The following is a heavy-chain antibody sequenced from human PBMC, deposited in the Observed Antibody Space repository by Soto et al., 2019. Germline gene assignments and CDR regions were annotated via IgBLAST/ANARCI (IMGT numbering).Heavy chain of an antibody. V-gene: IGHV6-1*01. D-gene: IGHD1-7*01. CDR3: ARELASNWNYRWFDP. Sequence: PAQTLSLTCAISGDSVSSNSAAWNLIRQSPSRGLEWLGRTYYRSKWYNDYAVSVKSRITINPDTSKNQFSLQLNSVTPEDTAVYYCARELASNWNYRWFDPWGQGTLVTVSS. J-gene: IGHJ5*02. CDR1: GDSVSSNSAA. CDR2: TYYRSKWYN.